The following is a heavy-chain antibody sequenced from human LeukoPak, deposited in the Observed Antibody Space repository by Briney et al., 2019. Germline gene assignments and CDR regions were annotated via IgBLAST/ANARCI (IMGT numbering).Heavy chain of an antibody. CDR3: ARAATGTIDY. Sequence: PSETLSLTCAVYGGSFSGYYWSWIRQPPGKGLEWIGEINHSGSTNYNPSLKSRLTISVDTSKNQFSLKLSSVTAAGTAVYYCARAATGTIDYWGQGTLVTVSS. J-gene: IGHJ4*02. V-gene: IGHV4-34*01. CDR2: INHSGST. CDR1: GGSFSGYY. D-gene: IGHD1-7*01.